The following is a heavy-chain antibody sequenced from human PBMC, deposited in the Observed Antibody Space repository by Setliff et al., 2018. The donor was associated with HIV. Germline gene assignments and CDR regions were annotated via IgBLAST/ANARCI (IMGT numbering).Heavy chain of an antibody. J-gene: IGHJ5*02. Sequence: ASVKVSCKASGYNFVGYGINWLRQAPGQGLVWMGWINTYNGNTKYGQKFQGSVTMTTDISTSTVYMELRNLRSDDTAVYFCARGGPARVALLYWFDPWGQGTLVTAPQ. CDR3: ARGGPARVALLYWFDP. D-gene: IGHD2-21*01. V-gene: IGHV1-18*01. CDR1: GYNFVGYG. CDR2: INTYNGNT.